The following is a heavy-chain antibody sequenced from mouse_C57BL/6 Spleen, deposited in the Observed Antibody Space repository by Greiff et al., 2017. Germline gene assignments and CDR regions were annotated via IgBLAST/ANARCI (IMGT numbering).Heavy chain of an antibody. CDR2: IHPNSGST. CDR1: GYTFTSYW. J-gene: IGHJ1*03. D-gene: IGHD2-3*01. V-gene: IGHV1-64*01. CDR3: ARWGLLRYFDV. Sequence: QVQLQQPGAELVKPGASVKLSCKASGYTFTSYWMHWVKQRPGQGLEWIGMIHPNSGSTNYNEKFKSKATLTVDKSSSTAYMQLSSLTSEDSAVYYCARWGLLRYFDVWGTGTTVTVSS.